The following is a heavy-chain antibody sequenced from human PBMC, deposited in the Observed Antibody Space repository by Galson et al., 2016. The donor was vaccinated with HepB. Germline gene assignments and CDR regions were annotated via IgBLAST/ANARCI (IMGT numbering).Heavy chain of an antibody. Sequence: SLRLSCAASGFTFSPFAMSWVRQAPGKVPEWVSIISGDGVNTHYADSVEGRFTISRDNSKNTPLLQMNSLRAEDTGIYYCAKAGAWGGDRGLDSWGQGTLVTVSS. CDR3: AKAGAWGGDRGLDS. D-gene: IGHD2-21*01. V-gene: IGHV3-23*01. CDR2: ISGDGVNT. J-gene: IGHJ4*02. CDR1: GFTFSPFA.